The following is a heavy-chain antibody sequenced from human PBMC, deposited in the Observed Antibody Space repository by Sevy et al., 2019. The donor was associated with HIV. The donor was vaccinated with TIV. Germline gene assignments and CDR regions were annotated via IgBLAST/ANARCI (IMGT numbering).Heavy chain of an antibody. V-gene: IGHV4-61*01. CDR2: IYYSGST. Sequence: SETLSLTCTVSGGSVSSGSYYWSWIRQPPGKGLEWNGYIYYSGSTNYNPSLKSRVTISVDTSKNQFSLKLSSVTAADTAVYYCARARGYSSGWYGEYFQHWGQGTLVTVSS. CDR1: GGSVSSGSYY. J-gene: IGHJ1*01. CDR3: ARARGYSSGWYGEYFQH. D-gene: IGHD6-19*01.